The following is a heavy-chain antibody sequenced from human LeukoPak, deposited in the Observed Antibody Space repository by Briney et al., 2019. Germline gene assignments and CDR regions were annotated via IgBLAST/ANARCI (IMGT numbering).Heavy chain of an antibody. J-gene: IGHJ5*02. CDR2: INPNSGGT. V-gene: IGHV1-2*04. D-gene: IGHD6-19*01. Sequence: ASVKVSCKASGYTFTGYYMHWVRQAPGQGLEWMGWINPNSGGTNYAQKFQGWATMTRDTSISTAYMELSRLRSDDTAVYYCARGVAGYSKDWFDPWGQGTLVTVSS. CDR1: GYTFTGYY. CDR3: ARGVAGYSKDWFDP.